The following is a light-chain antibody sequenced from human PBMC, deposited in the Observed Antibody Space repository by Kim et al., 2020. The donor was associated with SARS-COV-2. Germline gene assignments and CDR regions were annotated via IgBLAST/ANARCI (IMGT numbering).Light chain of an antibody. CDR2: GAS. CDR1: QGFTYR. Sequence: DIQMTQSPSSLSASVGDRVTITCRASQGFTYRLAWYQQKPGKVPKLLIYGASALQPGVPSRFSGSGCGTEFTLTISGLQSEDGATYYCQQYDSGPLTFGPGTKVDIK. J-gene: IGKJ3*01. CDR3: QQYDSGPLT. V-gene: IGKV1-27*01.